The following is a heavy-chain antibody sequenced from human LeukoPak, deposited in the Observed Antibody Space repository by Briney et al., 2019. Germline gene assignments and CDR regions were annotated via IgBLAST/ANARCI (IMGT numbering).Heavy chain of an antibody. Sequence: SETLSLTCIVPGGSISSSSYYWAWIRQSPGKGLEWIGTFSSGGIAYYHPSLTSRVSISKDTSDNQFSLRLYSVTAADTAVYYCARKQTGTMYDVWGQGTQVTVSS. CDR2: FSSGGIA. J-gene: IGHJ4*02. D-gene: IGHD1-7*01. CDR1: GGSISSSSYY. CDR3: ARKQTGTMYDV. V-gene: IGHV4-39*07.